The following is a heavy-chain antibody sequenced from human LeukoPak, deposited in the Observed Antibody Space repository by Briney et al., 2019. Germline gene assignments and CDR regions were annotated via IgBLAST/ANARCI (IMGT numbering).Heavy chain of an antibody. CDR3: ARDNGDDYVWGSYRANRAYYFDY. CDR2: IYYSGST. D-gene: IGHD3-16*02. V-gene: IGHV4-61*01. CDR1: GVSVSSGSYY. Sequence: SETLSLTCTVSGVSVSSGSYYWSWLRQPPGKGLEWIGYIYYSGSTNYNPSLKSRVTISVDTSKNQFSLKLSSVTAADTAVYYCARDNGDDYVWGSYRANRAYYFDYWGQGTLVTVSS. J-gene: IGHJ4*02.